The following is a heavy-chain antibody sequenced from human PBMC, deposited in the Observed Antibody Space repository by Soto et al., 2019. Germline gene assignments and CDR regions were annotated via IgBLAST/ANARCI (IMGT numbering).Heavy chain of an antibody. J-gene: IGHJ4*02. V-gene: IGHV3-23*01. CDR3: AKDRRAGGNSAFYFDF. CDR1: GFKFSNYA. Sequence: SLRLSCAASGFKFSNYAMSWVRQAPGKGLEWVSLISATGGGTYYADSVKGRFTISRDNSHNTLYLQVHSLTAEDTAVYYCAKDRRAGGNSAFYFDFWGQGAQVTVSS. CDR2: ISATGGGT. D-gene: IGHD3-16*01.